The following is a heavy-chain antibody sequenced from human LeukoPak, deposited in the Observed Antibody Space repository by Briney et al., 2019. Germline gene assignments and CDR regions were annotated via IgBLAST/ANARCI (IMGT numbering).Heavy chain of an antibody. Sequence: SETLSLTCTVSGGSISSYYWSWIRQPPGKGLEWIGEINHSGSTNYNPSLKSRVTISVDTSKNQFSLKLSSVTAADTAVYYCARALWFGDTLYYYYYMAVWGKGTTVTVSS. J-gene: IGHJ6*03. D-gene: IGHD3-10*01. CDR1: GGSISSYY. CDR3: ARALWFGDTLYYYYYMAV. CDR2: INHSGST. V-gene: IGHV4-34*01.